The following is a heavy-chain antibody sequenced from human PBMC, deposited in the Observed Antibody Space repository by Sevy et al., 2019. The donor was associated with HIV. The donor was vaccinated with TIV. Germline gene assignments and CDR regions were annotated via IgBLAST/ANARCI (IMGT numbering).Heavy chain of an antibody. CDR2: ISSGNSYI. CDR3: ARDLWFGELSRGKNWFGP. Sequence: GGSLRLSCAASGFTFSSYTMNWVRQVPGKGLEWVSSISSGNSYIHYADSLKGRFTISRDNARNSLYLQMNSLRAEDTAVYYCARDLWFGELSRGKNWFGPWGQGTLVTVSS. D-gene: IGHD3-10*01. J-gene: IGHJ5*02. CDR1: GFTFSSYT. V-gene: IGHV3-21*06.